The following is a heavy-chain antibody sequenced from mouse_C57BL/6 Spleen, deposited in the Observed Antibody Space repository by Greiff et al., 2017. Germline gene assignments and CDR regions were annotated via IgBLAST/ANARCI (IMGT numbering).Heavy chain of an antibody. Sequence: VQRVESGPELVKPGASVKISCKASGYAFSSSWMNWVKQRPGKGLEWIGRLYPGDGDTNYNGKFKGKATLTADNSSSTAYMQLSSLTSEDSAVYCCARGRGYGSSMDYWGQGTSVTVS. J-gene: IGHJ4*01. CDR1: GYAFSSSW. D-gene: IGHD2-2*01. CDR2: LYPGDGDT. CDR3: ARGRGYGSSMDY. V-gene: IGHV1-82*01.